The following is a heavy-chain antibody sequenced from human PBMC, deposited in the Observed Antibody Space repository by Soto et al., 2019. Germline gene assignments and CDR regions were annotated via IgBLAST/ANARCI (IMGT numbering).Heavy chain of an antibody. Sequence: QVQLVQSGAEVKRPGSSVKVSCEASGGTFSSLGFTWVRQAPGQGLEWMGGIIPISGRTTFAPKFLGRVTITADESTRTTYMELTDLTSDDTAIYYCATRGTQGRWLEFAEYWGQGTLVTVSS. J-gene: IGHJ4*02. D-gene: IGHD5-12*01. V-gene: IGHV1-69*01. CDR3: ATRGTQGRWLEFAEY. CDR2: IIPISGRT. CDR1: GGTFSSLG.